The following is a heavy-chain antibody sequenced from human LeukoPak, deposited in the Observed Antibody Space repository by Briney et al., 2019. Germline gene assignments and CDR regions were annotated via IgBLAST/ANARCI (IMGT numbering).Heavy chain of an antibody. CDR3: AGDYIWGRLF. CDR1: GFSLSDYW. Sequence: GGSLRLSCVGSGFSLSDYWMHWVRQTPGKGLMWVSRITSDGSTTWYADSVKGRFTVSRDNAKNTLFLEMNSLRDEDTAVYYCAGDYIWGRLFWGQGTLVTVSS. D-gene: IGHD3-16*01. J-gene: IGHJ4*01. CDR2: ITSDGSTT. V-gene: IGHV3-74*01.